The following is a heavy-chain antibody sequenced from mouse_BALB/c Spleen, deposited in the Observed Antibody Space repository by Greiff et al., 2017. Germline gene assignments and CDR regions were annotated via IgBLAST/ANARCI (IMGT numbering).Heavy chain of an antibody. D-gene: IGHD2-4*01. J-gene: IGHJ2*01. V-gene: IGHV1-26*01. CDR2: INPYNGAT. Sequence: EVQLQQSGPELVKPGASVKISCKASGYSFTGYYMHWVKQSHVKSLEWIGRINPYNGATSYNQNFKDKASLTVDKSSSTAYMVLHSLTSEDSAVYYWARPHYDYDGDYWGQGTTLTVSS. CDR3: ARPHYDYDGDY. CDR1: GYSFTGYY.